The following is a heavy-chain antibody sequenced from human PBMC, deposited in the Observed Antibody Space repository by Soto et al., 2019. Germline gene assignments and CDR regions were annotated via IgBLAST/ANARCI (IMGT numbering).Heavy chain of an antibody. CDR2: INPSGGST. CDR1: GYTFTSYY. CDR3: ARGYCISTSCPRAYYYYGMDV. V-gene: IGHV1-46*01. D-gene: IGHD2-2*01. J-gene: IGHJ6*02. Sequence: ASVKVSCKASGYTFTSYYMHWVRQAPGQGLEWMGIINPSGGSTSYAQKFQGRVTMTRDTSTSTVYMELSSLRSEDTAVYYCARGYCISTSCPRAYYYYGMDVWGQGTTVTVSS.